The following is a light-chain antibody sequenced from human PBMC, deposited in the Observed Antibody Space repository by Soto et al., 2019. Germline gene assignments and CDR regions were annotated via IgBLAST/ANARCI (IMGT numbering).Light chain of an antibody. CDR3: SSYTSSNSAV. Sequence: QSALTQPPSVSGSPGQSVTISCTGTSTDVGSYNRVSWYQQPPGTAPKLMIYEVSYRPSGVPDRFSGSKSGNTASLTISGLQAEDEADYYCSSYTSSNSAVFGGGTKVTVL. CDR2: EVS. CDR1: STDVGSYNR. V-gene: IGLV2-18*02. J-gene: IGLJ2*01.